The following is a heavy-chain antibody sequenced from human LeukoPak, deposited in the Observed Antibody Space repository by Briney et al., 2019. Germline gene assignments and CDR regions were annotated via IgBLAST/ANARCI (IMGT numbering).Heavy chain of an antibody. CDR3: AKDLGRYRNNYFDY. D-gene: IGHD1-26*01. J-gene: IGHJ4*02. CDR1: GFTFSTYG. CDR2: IASNGGST. V-gene: IGHV3-64D*06. Sequence: PGGSLRLSCSASGFTFSTYGMHWVRQAPGKGLESVSAIASNGGSTYYADSVKGRFTISRDNSKNTLYLQMSSLRAEDTAVYYCAKDLGRYRNNYFDYWGQGTLVTVSS.